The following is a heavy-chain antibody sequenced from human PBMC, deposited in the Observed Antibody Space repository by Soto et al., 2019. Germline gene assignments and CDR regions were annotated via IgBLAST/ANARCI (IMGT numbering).Heavy chain of an antibody. CDR3: ARGHDSSSYSFFQY. Sequence: PSDTLSLTCDVYGGTFSRFYWSWIRQPPGKGLEWIGEMNHSGYSNYNPSLKSRAAISVDTSKNQVSLRVNSVTAADTAVYFCARGHDSSSYSFFQYWGQGTLVTVSS. CDR2: MNHSGYS. CDR1: GGTFSRFY. D-gene: IGHD6-13*01. V-gene: IGHV4-34*01. J-gene: IGHJ1*01.